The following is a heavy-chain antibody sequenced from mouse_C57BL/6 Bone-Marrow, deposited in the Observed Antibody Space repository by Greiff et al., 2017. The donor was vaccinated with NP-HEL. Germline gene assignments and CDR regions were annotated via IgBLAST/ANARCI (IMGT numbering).Heavy chain of an antibody. CDR1: GFTFSSYG. Sequence: EVQLVESGGDLVKPGGSLKLSCAASGFTFSSYGMSWVRQTPDKRLEWVATISSGGSYTYYPDSVKGRFTISRDNAKNTLYLQMSSLKSEDTAMYYCASLIYYSDYWGQGTTLTVSS. CDR2: ISSGGSYT. D-gene: IGHD1-1*01. J-gene: IGHJ2*01. CDR3: ASLIYYSDY. V-gene: IGHV5-6*01.